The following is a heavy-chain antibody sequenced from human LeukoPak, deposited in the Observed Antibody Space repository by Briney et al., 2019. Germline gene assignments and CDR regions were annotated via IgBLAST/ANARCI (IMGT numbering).Heavy chain of an antibody. CDR1: GFTFSTYS. V-gene: IGHV3-66*01. J-gene: IGHJ4*02. CDR2: IYSGGST. CDR3: EGVAAVGIY. D-gene: IGHD6-13*01. Sequence: GGSLRLSCAASGFTFSTYSMNWVRQAPGKGLEWVSVIYSGGSTYYADSVKGRFTISRDNSKNTLYLQMNSLRAEDTAVYYCEGVAAVGIYWGQGTLVTVSS.